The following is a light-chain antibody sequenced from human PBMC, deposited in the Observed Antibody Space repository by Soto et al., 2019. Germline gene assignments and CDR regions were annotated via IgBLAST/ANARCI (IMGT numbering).Light chain of an antibody. CDR1: SSDVDGYKY. CDR2: AVS. V-gene: IGLV2-14*01. Sequence: QSALTQPASVSGSPGQSITISCTGTSSDVDGYKYVSWYQQHPGKAPKLMIYAVSNRPSGVSNRFSGSKSGDTASLTISGLQAEDEADSYCSSYTSRSTFWVFGGGTKLTVL. CDR3: SSYTSRSTFWV. J-gene: IGLJ3*02.